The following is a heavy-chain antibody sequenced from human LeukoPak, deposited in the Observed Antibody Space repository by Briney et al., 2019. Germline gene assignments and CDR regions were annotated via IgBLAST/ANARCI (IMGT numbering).Heavy chain of an antibody. V-gene: IGHV4-59*01. D-gene: IGHD6-19*01. CDR3: ARGGSGPYPRLDY. CDR1: GGSISSYY. Sequence: SETLSLTCTVSGGSISSYYWSWIRQSPGKGLEWIGYIFYSGSTNYSPSLKSRVTISIDTSKNQFSLKLSSVTAADTAVYYCARGGSGPYPRLDYWGQGSLVTVSS. J-gene: IGHJ4*02. CDR2: IFYSGST.